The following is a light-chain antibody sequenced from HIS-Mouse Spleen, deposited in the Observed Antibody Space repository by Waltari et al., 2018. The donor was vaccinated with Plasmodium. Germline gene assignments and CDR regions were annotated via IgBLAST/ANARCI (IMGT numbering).Light chain of an antibody. CDR3: QVWDSSSDHPGV. J-gene: IGLJ3*02. CDR1: NIGSKS. Sequence: SYVLTQPPSVSVAPGQTARITCGGNNIGSKSVHWYQQKPGQAPVLVVYDDSERPSGIPERFAGPTAGNTATLTISRAEAGDEADYYCQVWDSSSDHPGVFGGGTKLTVL. CDR2: DDS. V-gene: IGLV3-21*02.